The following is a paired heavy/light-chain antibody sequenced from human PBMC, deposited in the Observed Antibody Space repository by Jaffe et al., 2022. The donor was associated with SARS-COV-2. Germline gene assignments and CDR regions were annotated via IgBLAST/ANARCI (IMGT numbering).Light chain of an antibody. J-gene: IGKJ5*01. CDR1: QSVLYTSNNKNY. CDR2: WAS. CDR3: QQYYSTPIT. V-gene: IGKV4-1*01. Sequence: DIVMTQSPDSLAVSLGERATINCKSSQSVLYTSNNKNYLAWYQQKPRQPPKLLINWASTRESGVPDRFSGSGSGTDFTLTISSLQAEDVAVYFCQQYYSTPITFGQGTRLEIK.
Heavy chain of an antibody. D-gene: IGHD6-13*01. CDR1: GGSINSDSFY. CDR2: IYTSGST. V-gene: IGHV4-61*02. CDR3: ARDDAAVGTMNV. Sequence: QVQLQESGPGLVKPSQTLSLTCTVSGGSINSDSFYWTWIRQPAGKGLEWIGRIYTSGSTNYNPSLKSRLTISIDTSNNQFSLILTSVTAADTAVYFCARDDAAVGTMNVWGQGTTVTVSS. J-gene: IGHJ6*02.